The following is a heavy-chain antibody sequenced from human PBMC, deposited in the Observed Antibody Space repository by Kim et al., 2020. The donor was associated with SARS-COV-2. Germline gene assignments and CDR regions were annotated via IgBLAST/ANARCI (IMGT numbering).Heavy chain of an antibody. CDR3: ARGSPAYGSGSYYIPYGM. J-gene: IGHJ6*01. CDR1: GGSFSGYY. Sequence: SETLSLTCAVYGGSFSGYYWSWIRQPPGKGLEWIGEINHSGSTNYNPSLKSRVTISVDTSKNQFSLKLSSVTAADTAVYYCARGSPAYGSGSYYIPYGM. V-gene: IGHV4-34*01. D-gene: IGHD3-10*01. CDR2: INHSGST.